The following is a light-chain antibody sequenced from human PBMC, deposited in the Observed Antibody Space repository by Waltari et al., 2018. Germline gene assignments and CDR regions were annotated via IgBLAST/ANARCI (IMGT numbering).Light chain of an antibody. J-gene: IGKJ3*01. CDR2: GAS. V-gene: IGKV3-15*01. CDR3: QQYNSWPFT. Sequence: EKVMTQSPATLSVSPGERATLSCRASQSVSNHLAWYQQRPGQAPRLLIYGASSRAAGVPASFRGRGSGTEFTLSIDSLQSEDFALYFCQQYNSWPFTFGPGTQVDIK. CDR1: QSVSNH.